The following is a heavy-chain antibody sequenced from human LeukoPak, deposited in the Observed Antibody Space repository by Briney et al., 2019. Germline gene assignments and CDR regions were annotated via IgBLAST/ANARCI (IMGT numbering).Heavy chain of an antibody. CDR1: GGSISSYY. J-gene: IGHJ4*02. V-gene: IGHV4-59*04. CDR2: IYYSGTT. Sequence: SETLSLTCTVSGGSISSYYWSWIRQPPGKGLEWIGSIYYSGTTYYRSSLKSRVIISVDTSKNQFSLKLSSVTATDTAVYYCARHEAQDFDYWGQGTLVTVSS. CDR3: ARHEAQDFDY.